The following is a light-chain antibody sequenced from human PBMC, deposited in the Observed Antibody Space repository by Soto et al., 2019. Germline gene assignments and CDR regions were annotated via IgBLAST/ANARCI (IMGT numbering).Light chain of an antibody. J-gene: IGKJ2*01. CDR1: QSISSW. CDR3: QQYNSYSLT. CDR2: KAS. Sequence: DIPMTQSPSTLSASVGDRVTITCRASQSISSWLAWYQQKPGKAPKLLIYKASSLESGVPSRFSGSGSGTEFTLTISSLQPDDFATYYCQQYNSYSLTFGQGTKLEIQ. V-gene: IGKV1-5*03.